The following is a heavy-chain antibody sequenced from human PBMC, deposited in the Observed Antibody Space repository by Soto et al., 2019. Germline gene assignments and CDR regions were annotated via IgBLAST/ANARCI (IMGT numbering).Heavy chain of an antibody. CDR1: GLTLSTHW. Sequence: EVQLVQSGGGLVQSGGSLRLSCAASGLTLSTHWVSWVRQAPGKGLEWVANIKEDGTEKYYIDSVKGRFTISRDNAKNSLFLQMNSLRVEDTAVYYCARDDAGFAYWGQGTLVTVSS. V-gene: IGHV3-7*01. J-gene: IGHJ4*02. CDR3: ARDDAGFAY. CDR2: IKEDGTEK.